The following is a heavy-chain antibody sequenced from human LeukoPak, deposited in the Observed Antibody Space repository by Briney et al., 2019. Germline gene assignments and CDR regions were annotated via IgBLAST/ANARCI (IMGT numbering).Heavy chain of an antibody. V-gene: IGHV4-34*01. CDR2: INYSGST. CDR1: SESFSGYF. Sequence: SETLSLTCAIYSESFSGYFWSWIRQPPGKGLEWIGEINYSGSTNYNPSLKSRVTISVDTSKNQFSLKLSSVTAADTAVYYCARGEGSSWYLGGSFDYWGQGTLVTVSS. CDR3: ARGEGSSWYLGGSFDY. D-gene: IGHD6-13*01. J-gene: IGHJ4*02.